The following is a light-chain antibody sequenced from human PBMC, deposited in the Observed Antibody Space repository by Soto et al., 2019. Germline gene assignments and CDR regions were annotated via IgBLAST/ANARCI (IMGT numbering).Light chain of an antibody. Sequence: DIQMSQSPSTLSASVGDRVTITCRASQSISSWLAWYQQKPGKAPKLLIYDASSLESGVPSRFSGSRSGTDSTLTISDLEPADFGLYYCQQRLNWPPGFGQGTMVDVK. CDR3: QQRLNWPPG. CDR1: QSISSW. CDR2: DAS. J-gene: IGKJ1*01. V-gene: IGKV1-5*01.